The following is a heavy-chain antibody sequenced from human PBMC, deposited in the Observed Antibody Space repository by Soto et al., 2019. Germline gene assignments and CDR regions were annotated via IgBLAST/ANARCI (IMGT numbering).Heavy chain of an antibody. CDR1: GGTFSSYA. Sequence: QVQLVQSGAEVNKPGSSVKVSCQASGGTFSSYAISWVRQVPGQGLEWMGGIIPIFGTANYAQKFQVRVTITADASTSTDYMELRSLRSEDTDVYYCARVRRYSYPWYLDLWGRGTLVTVSS. CDR2: IIPIFGTA. V-gene: IGHV1-69*01. J-gene: IGHJ2*01. CDR3: ARVRRYSYPWYLDL. D-gene: IGHD5-18*01.